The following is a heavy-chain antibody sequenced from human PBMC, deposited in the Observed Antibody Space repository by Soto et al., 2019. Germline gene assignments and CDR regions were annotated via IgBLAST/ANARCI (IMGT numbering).Heavy chain of an antibody. CDR2: ISGSGGST. V-gene: IGHV3-23*01. CDR1: GFTFSSYA. J-gene: IGHJ5*02. Sequence: EVQLLESGGGLVQPGGSLRLSCAASGFTFSSYAMSWVRQAPGKGLEWVSAISGSGGSTYYADSVKGRFTISRDNSKNTLYLQMNSLRAEDTAVYYCAKDPYGSGSYHNWFDPWGQETLVTVSS. D-gene: IGHD3-10*01. CDR3: AKDPYGSGSYHNWFDP.